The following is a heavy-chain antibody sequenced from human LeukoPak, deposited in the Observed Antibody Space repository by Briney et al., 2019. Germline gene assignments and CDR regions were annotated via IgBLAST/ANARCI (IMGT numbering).Heavy chain of an antibody. J-gene: IGHJ4*02. Sequence: GESLKISCKGSGYSFTSYWIGWVRQMPGKGLEWMGIIYPGDSDTRYSPSFQGQVTTSADKSISTAYLQWSSLKASDTAMYYCARPGSYSSGWYVSDYWGQGTLVTVSS. D-gene: IGHD6-19*01. V-gene: IGHV5-51*01. CDR3: ARPGSYSSGWYVSDY. CDR1: GYSFTSYW. CDR2: IYPGDSDT.